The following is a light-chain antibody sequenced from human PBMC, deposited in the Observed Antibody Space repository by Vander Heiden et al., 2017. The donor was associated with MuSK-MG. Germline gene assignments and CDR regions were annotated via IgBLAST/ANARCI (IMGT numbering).Light chain of an antibody. Sequence: EIVMTQSPATLSVSPGARATLSCRASQSVISTLAWYQQKPGQAPRLLIYGASTRATGIPARFSGSGSGTEFTLTISSLQSEDFAVYYCQQYNNWPPAFGQGTKLEIK. V-gene: IGKV3-15*01. J-gene: IGKJ2*01. CDR3: QQYNNWPPA. CDR2: GAS. CDR1: QSVIST.